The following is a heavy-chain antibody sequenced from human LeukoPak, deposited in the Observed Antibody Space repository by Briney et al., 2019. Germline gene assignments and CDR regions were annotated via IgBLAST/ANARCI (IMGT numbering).Heavy chain of an antibody. D-gene: IGHD1-26*01. CDR1: GGTFSSYA. V-gene: IGHV1-69*05. Sequence: SVTVSCKASGGTFSSYAISWVRQAPGQGLEWMGGIIPIFGTANYAQKFQGRVTITTDESTSTAYMELSSLRSEDTAVYYCARQIANSGSYYNFDYWGQGTLVTVSS. J-gene: IGHJ4*02. CDR2: IIPIFGTA. CDR3: ARQIANSGSYYNFDY.